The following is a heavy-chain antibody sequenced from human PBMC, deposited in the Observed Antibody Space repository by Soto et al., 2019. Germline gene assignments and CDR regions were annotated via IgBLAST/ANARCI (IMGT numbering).Heavy chain of an antibody. D-gene: IGHD3-16*02. V-gene: IGHV4-38-2*01. Sequence: PSETLSLTCAVSGYSISSGYYWGWIRQPPGKGLEWIGSIYHSGSTYYHPSLKSRVTISVDTSKNQFSLKLSSVTAADTAVYYCAGGLTFGGVIVIPHWGQGPLVTVSS. CDR3: AGGLTFGGVIVIPH. J-gene: IGHJ4*02. CDR1: GYSISSGYY. CDR2: IYHSGST.